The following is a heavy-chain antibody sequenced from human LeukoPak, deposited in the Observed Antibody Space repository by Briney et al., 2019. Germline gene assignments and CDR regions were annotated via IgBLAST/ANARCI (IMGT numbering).Heavy chain of an antibody. V-gene: IGHV3-21*01. CDR2: ISSSSSYI. CDR3: ASPVYQQAGMDV. D-gene: IGHD2-2*01. Sequence: GGSLRLSCAASGFTFSSYSMNWVRQAPGKGLEWVSSISSSSSYIYYADLVKGRFTISRDNAKNSLYLQMNSLRAEDTAVYYCASPVYQQAGMDVWGQGTTVTVSS. CDR1: GFTFSSYS. J-gene: IGHJ6*02.